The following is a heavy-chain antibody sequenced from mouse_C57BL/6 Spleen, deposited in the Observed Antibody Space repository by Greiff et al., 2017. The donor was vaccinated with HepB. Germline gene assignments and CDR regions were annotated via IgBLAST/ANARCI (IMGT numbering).Heavy chain of an antibody. CDR3: ARSILGFAY. Sequence: QVQLQQSGAELVKPGASVKLSCKASGYTFTSYWMQWVKQRPGQGLEWIGEIDPSDSYTNYNQKFKGKATLTVDTSSSTAYMQLSSLTSEDSAVYYCARSILGFAYWGQGTLVTVSA. CDR2: IDPSDSYT. J-gene: IGHJ3*01. V-gene: IGHV1-50*01. CDR1: GYTFTSYW. D-gene: IGHD2-10*02.